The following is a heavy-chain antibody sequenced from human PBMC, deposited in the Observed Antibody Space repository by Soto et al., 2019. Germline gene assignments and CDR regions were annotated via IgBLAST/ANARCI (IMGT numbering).Heavy chain of an antibody. Sequence: GGSLRLSCAASGFTFSSYEMNWVRQAPGKGLEWVSYISSSGSTIYYADSVKGRFTISRDNAKNSLYLQTNSLRAEDTAVYYCARDSPYITGSRGFDYWSQGTLVTISS. CDR1: GFTFSSYE. V-gene: IGHV3-48*03. CDR2: ISSSGSTI. D-gene: IGHD1-20*01. J-gene: IGHJ4*02. CDR3: ARDSPYITGSRGFDY.